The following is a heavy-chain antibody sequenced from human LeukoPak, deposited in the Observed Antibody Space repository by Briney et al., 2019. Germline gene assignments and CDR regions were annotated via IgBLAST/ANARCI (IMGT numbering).Heavy chain of an antibody. Sequence: ASVKVSCKASGATFSSYSITWVRQAPGQGLEWMGGIMPLFNTAHYAQQFQGRVTTTTDESTSTAYLDLRSLRFEDTAMYYCARVDRSYYYLDVWGKGTAVTVSS. CDR1: GATFSSYS. J-gene: IGHJ6*03. CDR3: ARVDRSYYYLDV. CDR2: IMPLFNTA. V-gene: IGHV1-69*05.